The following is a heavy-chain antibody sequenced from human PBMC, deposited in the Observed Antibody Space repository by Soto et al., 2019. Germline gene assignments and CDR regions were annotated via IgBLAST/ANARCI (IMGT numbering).Heavy chain of an antibody. V-gene: IGHV3-30-3*01. D-gene: IGHD5-12*01. J-gene: IGHJ4*02. CDR3: ARSRWLQSTVYFDY. CDR2: ISYDGSNK. Sequence: WSLRLSCAASGFTFSSYAMHWVRQAPGKGLEWVAVISYDGSNKYYADSVKGRFTISRDNSKNTLYLQMNRLRDEDTAVYYCARSRWLQSTVYFDYWVQGTLVTVSS. CDR1: GFTFSSYA.